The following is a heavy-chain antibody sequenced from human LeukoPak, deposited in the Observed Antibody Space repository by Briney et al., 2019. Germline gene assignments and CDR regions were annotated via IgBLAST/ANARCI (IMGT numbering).Heavy chain of an antibody. CDR3: ARGPWLVRAVDY. CDR2: INHSGST. D-gene: IGHD6-19*01. Sequence: PSETLSLTCAVHGGSFSGYYWSWIRQPPGKGLEWIGEINHSGSTNYNPSLKSRVTISVDTSKNQFSLKLSSVTAADTAVYYCARGPWLVRAVDYWGQGTLVTVSS. CDR1: GGSFSGYY. J-gene: IGHJ4*02. V-gene: IGHV4-34*01.